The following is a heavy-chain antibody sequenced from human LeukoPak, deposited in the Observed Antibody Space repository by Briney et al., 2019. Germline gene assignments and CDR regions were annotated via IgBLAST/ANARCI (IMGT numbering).Heavy chain of an antibody. V-gene: IGHV3-74*03. CDR2: IIDDGTT. D-gene: IGHD1-26*01. CDR1: GFTFSSAW. Sequence: GGSLRLSCGASGFTFSSAWMHWVRQAPGTGLVCVSRIIDDGTTTYADSVKGRFTISRDNAKNTLYLQMNSLRAEDTAVYYCVRDRVGPDYWGQGTLVTVSS. CDR3: VRDRVGPDY. J-gene: IGHJ4*02.